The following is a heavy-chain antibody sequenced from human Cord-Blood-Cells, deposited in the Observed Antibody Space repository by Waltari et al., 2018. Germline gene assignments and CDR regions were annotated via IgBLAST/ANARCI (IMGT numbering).Heavy chain of an antibody. V-gene: IGHV3-23*01. CDR3: AKIITGDDYIWGSPYGMDV. J-gene: IGHJ6*02. CDR2: ISGSGGRT. D-gene: IGHD3-16*01. CDR1: GFTFSSYA. Sequence: EVQLLESGGGLVQPGGSLRLSCAASGFTFSSYAMSWVRQAPGKGLEWVSAISGSGGRTYYADSVKGRFTISRDNSKNTLYLQMNSLRAEDTAVYYCAKIITGDDYIWGSPYGMDVWGQGTTVTVSS.